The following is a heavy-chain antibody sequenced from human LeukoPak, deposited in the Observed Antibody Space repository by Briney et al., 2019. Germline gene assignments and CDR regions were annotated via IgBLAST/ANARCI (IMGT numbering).Heavy chain of an antibody. Sequence: PGGSLRLSCAASGFTSNSYGMSWVRQAPGKGLEWVSAMSGSGVNTDYADSVKGRFTISRDNAKNSLYLQMNSLRAEDTAVYYCARAGARGYSGYDHNRHFDYWGQGTLVTVSS. V-gene: IGHV3-23*01. J-gene: IGHJ4*02. CDR1: GFTSNSYG. CDR3: ARAGARGYSGYDHNRHFDY. D-gene: IGHD5-12*01. CDR2: MSGSGVNT.